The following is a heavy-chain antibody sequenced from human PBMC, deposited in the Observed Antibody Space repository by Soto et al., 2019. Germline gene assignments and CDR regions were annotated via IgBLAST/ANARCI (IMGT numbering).Heavy chain of an antibody. V-gene: IGHV3-30-3*02. D-gene: IGHD2-15*01. J-gene: IGHJ5*02. CDR2: ISYDGSNK. CDR1: GFTFSSYA. Sequence: GGSLRLSCAPSGFTFSSYAMHWVRQAPGKGLEWVAVISYDGSNKYYADSGKGRFTISRDNSKNTLYLQMNSLGAEDTAVYYCAKPRYCSGGSCLNWYDPWGQGTLVTVSS. CDR3: AKPRYCSGGSCLNWYDP.